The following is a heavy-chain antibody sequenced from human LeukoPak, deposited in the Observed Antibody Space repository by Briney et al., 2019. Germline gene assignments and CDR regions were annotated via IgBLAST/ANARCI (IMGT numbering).Heavy chain of an antibody. D-gene: IGHD2-15*01. CDR1: GYTFTSYG. CDR3: ARGRKYCSGGSCEYYFDY. Sequence: ASVKVSCKASGYTFTSYGISWVRQAPGQGLEWMGWISAYNGNTNYAQKLQGRVTMTTDTSTSTAYMELRSLRSDDTAVYYCARGRKYCSGGSCEYYFDYWGQGTLVTVSS. V-gene: IGHV1-18*01. J-gene: IGHJ4*02. CDR2: ISAYNGNT.